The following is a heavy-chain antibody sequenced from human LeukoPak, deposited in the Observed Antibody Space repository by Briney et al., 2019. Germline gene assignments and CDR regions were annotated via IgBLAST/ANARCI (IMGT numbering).Heavy chain of an antibody. CDR1: GFTFSSSG. J-gene: IGHJ6*03. Sequence: PGGTLRLSCAASGFTFSSSGMSWVRQAPGKGLEWVSTISASGDNTYYADSVKGRFTISRDNSKKKLYLQMNSLRAEDTAVYYCARGVGGSNYYYYYMDVWGKGTTVTISS. D-gene: IGHD1-26*01. CDR3: ARGVGGSNYYYYYMDV. CDR2: ISASGDNT. V-gene: IGHV3-23*01.